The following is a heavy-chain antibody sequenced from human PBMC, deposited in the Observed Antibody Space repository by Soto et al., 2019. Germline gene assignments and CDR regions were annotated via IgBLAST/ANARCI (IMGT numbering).Heavy chain of an antibody. CDR1: GFTVSSNY. D-gene: IGHD4-17*01. CDR3: ARGNDYGDYTDAFDI. CDR2: IYSGGST. J-gene: IGHJ3*02. V-gene: IGHV3-66*01. Sequence: PGGSLSLSCAASGFTVSSNYMSWVRQAPGKGLEWVLVIYSGGSTYFADSVKGRFTISRDNSKNTLYLQMNSLRAEDTAVYYCARGNDYGDYTDAFDIWGQGTMVTVSS.